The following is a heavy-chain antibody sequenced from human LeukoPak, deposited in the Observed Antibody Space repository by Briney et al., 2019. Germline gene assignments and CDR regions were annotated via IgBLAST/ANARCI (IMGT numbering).Heavy chain of an antibody. CDR3: ARDVAVAGTGDY. D-gene: IGHD6-19*01. Sequence: PGASLRLSCAASGFIFSNYAMSWVRQAPGKGLEWVANIKQDGSEKYYVDSVKGRFTISRDNAKNSLYLQMNSLRAEDTAVYYCARDVAVAGTGDYWGQGTLVTVSS. V-gene: IGHV3-7*03. CDR2: IKQDGSEK. J-gene: IGHJ4*02. CDR1: GFIFSNYA.